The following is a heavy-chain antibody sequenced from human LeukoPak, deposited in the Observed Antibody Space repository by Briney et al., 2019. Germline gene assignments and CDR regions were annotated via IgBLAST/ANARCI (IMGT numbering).Heavy chain of an antibody. D-gene: IGHD1-26*01. CDR3: AREGGIVGAITGTYYYYMDV. Sequence: TGGSLSLSCAASGFTFDDYGMRWVRQAPGKWLEWVSGINWNGGSTGYADSVKGRFTIAGDNAKNSLYLEMNSLRAVDTALYYCAREGGIVGAITGTYYYYMDVWGKGTTVTVSS. CDR1: GFTFDDYG. V-gene: IGHV3-20*04. CDR2: INWNGGST. J-gene: IGHJ6*03.